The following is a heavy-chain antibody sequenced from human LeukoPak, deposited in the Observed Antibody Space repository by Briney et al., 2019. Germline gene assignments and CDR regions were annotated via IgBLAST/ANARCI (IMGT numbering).Heavy chain of an antibody. Sequence: GGSLRLSCAASGFTFSSYSLNWVRQAPGKGLEWVSCISSSSNFIYYADSVKGRFTISRDNAKNSLYLQMNSLRAEDTAVYYCARETVTTSPVDYWGQGTLVTVSS. J-gene: IGHJ4*02. CDR1: GFTFSSYS. V-gene: IGHV3-21*01. CDR3: ARETVTTSPVDY. CDR2: ISSSSNFI. D-gene: IGHD4-17*01.